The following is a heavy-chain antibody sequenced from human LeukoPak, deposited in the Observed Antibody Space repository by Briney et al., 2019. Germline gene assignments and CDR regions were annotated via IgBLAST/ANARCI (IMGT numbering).Heavy chain of an antibody. CDR1: GGTFTSYA. V-gene: IGHV1-69*13. D-gene: IGHD5-18*01. J-gene: IGHJ4*02. Sequence: ASVKVSCKASGGTFTSYAISWVRQAPGQGLEWMGGIIPIFGTANSAQKFQGRVTITADESTSTAYMELSSLRSEDTAVYYCASSVDTAMEWYYFDYWGQGTLVTVSS. CDR3: ASSVDTAMEWYYFDY. CDR2: IIPIFGTA.